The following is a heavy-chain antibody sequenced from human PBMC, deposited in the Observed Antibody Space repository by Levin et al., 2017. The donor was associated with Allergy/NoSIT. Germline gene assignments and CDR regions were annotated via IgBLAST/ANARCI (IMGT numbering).Heavy chain of an antibody. CDR1: GFTVSSNY. Sequence: LSLTCAASGFTVSSNYMSWVRQAPGKGLEWVSVIYSGGSTYYADSVKGRFTISRDNSKNTLYLQMNSLRAEDTAVYYCAREAMGPGRLLWWTHSAGYFDLWGRGTLVTVSS. CDR2: IYSGGST. D-gene: IGHD2-21*01. CDR3: AREAMGPGRLLWWTHSAGYFDL. J-gene: IGHJ2*01. V-gene: IGHV3-66*01.